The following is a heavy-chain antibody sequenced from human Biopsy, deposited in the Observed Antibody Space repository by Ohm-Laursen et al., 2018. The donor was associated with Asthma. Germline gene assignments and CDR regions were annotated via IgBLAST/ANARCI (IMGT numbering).Heavy chain of an antibody. D-gene: IGHD6-19*01. J-gene: IGHJ5*02. Sequence: SLRLSCTASGFTFSSYGMNWVRQAPGKGLEWVAIISHDGTTEYYADSVKGRFTISRDNSKNTLYLQMNSLRAEDTAVYYCAKHGSGWYESNWFDPWGQGTLVTVSS. V-gene: IGHV3-33*05. CDR3: AKHGSGWYESNWFDP. CDR2: ISHDGTTE. CDR1: GFTFSSYG.